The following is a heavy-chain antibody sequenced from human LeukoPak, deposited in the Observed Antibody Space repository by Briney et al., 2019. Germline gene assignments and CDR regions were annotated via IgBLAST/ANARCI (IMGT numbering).Heavy chain of an antibody. D-gene: IGHD2-15*01. V-gene: IGHV1-18*04. Sequence: ASVKVSCKASGYTFTSYGISWVRQAPGQGLEWMGWISAYNGNTNYAQKLQGRVTMTTDTSTSTAYMELRGLRSDDTAVYYCARVEGYCSGGSCYSTDYFDYWGQGTLVTVSS. CDR3: ARVEGYCSGGSCYSTDYFDY. J-gene: IGHJ4*02. CDR1: GYTFTSYG. CDR2: ISAYNGNT.